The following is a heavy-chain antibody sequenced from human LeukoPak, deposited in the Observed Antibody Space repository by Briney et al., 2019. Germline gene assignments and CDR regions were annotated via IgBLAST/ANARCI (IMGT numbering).Heavy chain of an antibody. J-gene: IGHJ4*02. CDR2: ISGSGGST. CDR3: AKGAAAGPDPIDY. V-gene: IGHV3-23*01. Sequence: PGGSLRLSCAASGFTFSSYAMSWVRQAPGKGLEWVSAISGSGGSTYYADSVKGRFSISRDNSKNTLYLQMNSLRADDTAVYYCAKGAAAGPDPIDYWGQGTLVTVSS. D-gene: IGHD6-13*01. CDR1: GFTFSSYA.